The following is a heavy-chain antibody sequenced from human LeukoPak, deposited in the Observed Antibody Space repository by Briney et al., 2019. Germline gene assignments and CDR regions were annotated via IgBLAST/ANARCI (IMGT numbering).Heavy chain of an antibody. CDR2: IIPILGIA. Sequence: SVKVSCKASGYTFTSYDINWVRQATGQGLEWMGRIIPILGIANYAQKFQGRVTITADKSTSTAYMELSSLRSEDTAVYYCAREKDFGVVISPRYYYYYMDVWGKGTTVTVSS. V-gene: IGHV1-69*04. CDR1: GYTFTSYD. D-gene: IGHD3-3*01. J-gene: IGHJ6*03. CDR3: AREKDFGVVISPRYYYYYMDV.